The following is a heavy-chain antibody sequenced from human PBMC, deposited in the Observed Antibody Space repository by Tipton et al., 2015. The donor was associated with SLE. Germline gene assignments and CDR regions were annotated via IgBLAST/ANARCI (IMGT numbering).Heavy chain of an antibody. Sequence: TLSLTCTVSGGSISSYYWSWIRQPPGKGLEWIGYIYYSGSTNYNPSLKRRVTISVDTSKNQFSLKLSSVTAADTAVYYCARASSYWDYGEGDWYFDLWGRGTLVTVSS. CDR2: IYYSGST. CDR1: GGSISSYY. D-gene: IGHD4-17*01. CDR3: ARASSYWDYGEGDWYFDL. J-gene: IGHJ2*01. V-gene: IGHV4-59*12.